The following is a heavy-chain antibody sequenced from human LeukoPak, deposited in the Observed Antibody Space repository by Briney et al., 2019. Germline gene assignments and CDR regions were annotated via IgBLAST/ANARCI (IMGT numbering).Heavy chain of an antibody. Sequence: SQTLSLTCTVSGGSISSGGYYWSWIRQHPGKNLEWIGYIYYSGSTYYNPSLKSRVTISVDTSKNQFSLKLTSVNAADTAVYYCAREMATAYYFDYWGQGTLVTVSS. CDR2: IYYSGST. D-gene: IGHD5-24*01. V-gene: IGHV4-31*03. J-gene: IGHJ4*02. CDR3: AREMATAYYFDY. CDR1: GGSISSGGYY.